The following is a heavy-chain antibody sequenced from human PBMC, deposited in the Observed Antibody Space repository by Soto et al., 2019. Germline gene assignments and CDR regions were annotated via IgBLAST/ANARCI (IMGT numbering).Heavy chain of an antibody. J-gene: IGHJ5*02. Sequence: PGGSLRLSCAASGFTFSSYSMNWVRQAPGKGLEWVSSISSSSSYIYYADSVKGRFTISRDNAKNSLYLQMNSLRAEDTAVYYCAREAGEPITIFGVVIEGEDWFDPWGQGTXVTVSS. CDR2: ISSSSSYI. D-gene: IGHD3-3*01. CDR3: AREAGEPITIFGVVIEGEDWFDP. V-gene: IGHV3-21*01. CDR1: GFTFSSYS.